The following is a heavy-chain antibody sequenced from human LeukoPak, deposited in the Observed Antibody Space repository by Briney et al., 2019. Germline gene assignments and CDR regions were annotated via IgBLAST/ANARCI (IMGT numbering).Heavy chain of an antibody. Sequence: GGCLRLSRAVCGFTFSDYYMSWIREASGRGREWGSYLSRRGSTISYAESVERRFTVSRDNAKNSLYLQMNSLRAEDTAVYYCARAAGGSIMIIDYWGQGTLVTVSS. CDR2: LSRRGSTI. V-gene: IGHV3-11*01. J-gene: IGHJ4*02. D-gene: IGHD3-16*01. CDR3: ARAAGGSIMIIDY. CDR1: GFTFSDYY.